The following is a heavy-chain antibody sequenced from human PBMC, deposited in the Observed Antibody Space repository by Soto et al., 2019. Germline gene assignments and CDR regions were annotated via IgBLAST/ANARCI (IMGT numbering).Heavy chain of an antibody. Sequence: PGGSLRLSCAASGFTVSSNYMSWVRQAPGKGLEWVSVIYSGGSTYYADSVKGRFTISRDNSKNTLYLQMNSLRAEDTAVYYCAREKHMITFGGVIAYNWFDPWGQGTPVTVSS. CDR2: IYSGGST. CDR3: AREKHMITFGGVIAYNWFDP. J-gene: IGHJ5*02. D-gene: IGHD3-16*02. V-gene: IGHV3-53*01. CDR1: GFTVSSNY.